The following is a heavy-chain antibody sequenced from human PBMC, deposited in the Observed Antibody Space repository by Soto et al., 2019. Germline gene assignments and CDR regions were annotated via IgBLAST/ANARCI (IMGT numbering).Heavy chain of an antibody. D-gene: IGHD4-17*01. V-gene: IGHV3-30-3*01. CDR3: ARAEHDYGDYGLIDY. CDR1: GFTFSSYA. J-gene: IGHJ4*02. Sequence: QVQLVESGGGVVQPGRSLRLSCAASGFTFSSYAMHWVRQAPGKGLEWVAVISYDGSNKYYADSVKGRFTISRDNSKNTLYLQMNSLRAEDTAVYYCARAEHDYGDYGLIDYWGQGTLVTVSS. CDR2: ISYDGSNK.